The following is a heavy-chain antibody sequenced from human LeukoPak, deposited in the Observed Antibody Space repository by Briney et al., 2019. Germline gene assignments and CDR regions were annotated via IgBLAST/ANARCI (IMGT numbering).Heavy chain of an antibody. CDR2: INPNSGGT. CDR1: GYTFTAYY. D-gene: IGHD5-12*01. CDR3: ARTSHYVDIAATIPYGIYYFDY. V-gene: IGHV1-2*02. Sequence: ASVKVSCKAAGYTFTAYYMHWVRQAPGQGLEWMGWINPNSGGTNHAQKFQGRVTMTRDKSISTAYMELSRLRSDDTAVYYCARTSHYVDIAATIPYGIYYFDYWGQGTLVTVSS. J-gene: IGHJ4*02.